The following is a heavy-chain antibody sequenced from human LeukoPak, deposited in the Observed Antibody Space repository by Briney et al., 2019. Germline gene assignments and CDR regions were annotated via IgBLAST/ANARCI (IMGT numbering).Heavy chain of an antibody. CDR3: ASLPILARRFDP. Sequence: PSEILSLTCTVSGGSISSSSYYWGWIRQPRGKGLEWIGSIYYSGSTYYNPSLKSRVTISVDTSKNQFSLKLSSVTAADTAVYYCASLPILARRFDPWRGGNLVTVSS. CDR2: IYYSGST. J-gene: IGHJ5*02. V-gene: IGHV4-39*01. D-gene: IGHD2-21*01. CDR1: GGSISSSSYY.